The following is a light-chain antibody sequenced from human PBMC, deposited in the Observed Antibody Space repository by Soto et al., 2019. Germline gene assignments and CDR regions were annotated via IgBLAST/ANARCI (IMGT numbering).Light chain of an antibody. CDR2: DAS. CDR1: QSISSW. Sequence: IQVSHSPATLPATVGDRVTITCRASQSISSWLAWYQQKPGKAPKLLIYDASSLESGVPSRFSGSGSGTEFTLTISNLQPDDFATYYCQQYENYWTFGQGTKVDIK. J-gene: IGKJ1*01. CDR3: QQYENYWT. V-gene: IGKV1-5*01.